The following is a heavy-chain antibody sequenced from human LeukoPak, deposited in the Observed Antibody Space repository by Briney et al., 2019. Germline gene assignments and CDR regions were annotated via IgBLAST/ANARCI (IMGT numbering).Heavy chain of an antibody. Sequence: SETLSLTCTVSSGSVSNSHYYWAWVRQPPGKGLEWLGSIFYSGNTHYNPSLKSPVTISIDTSKNQFSLKVSSVTAADTAVYYCARGSCSSTSCYEDWGQGTLVTVSS. CDR1: SGSVSNSHYY. D-gene: IGHD2-2*01. CDR2: IFYSGNT. CDR3: ARGSCSSTSCYED. J-gene: IGHJ4*02. V-gene: IGHV4-39*07.